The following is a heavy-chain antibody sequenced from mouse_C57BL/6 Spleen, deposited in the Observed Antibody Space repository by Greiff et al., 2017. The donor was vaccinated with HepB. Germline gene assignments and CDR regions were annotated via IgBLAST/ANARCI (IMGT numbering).Heavy chain of an antibody. D-gene: IGHD1-1*01. CDR3: ARPHYYGSSLFAY. J-gene: IGHJ3*01. CDR2: IHPNSGST. Sequence: QVQLQQPGAELVKPGASVKLSCKASGYTFTSYWMHWVKQRPGQGLEWIGMIHPNSGSTNYNEKFKSKATLTVDKSSSTAYMQLSSLTSEDSAVYYCARPHYYGSSLFAYWGQGTLVTVSA. CDR1: GYTFTSYW. V-gene: IGHV1-64*01.